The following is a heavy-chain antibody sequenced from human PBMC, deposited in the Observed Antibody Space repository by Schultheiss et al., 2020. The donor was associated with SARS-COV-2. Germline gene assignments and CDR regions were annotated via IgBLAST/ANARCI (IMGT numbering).Heavy chain of an antibody. Sequence: GGSLRLSCAASGFTFDDYAMHWVRQAPGKGLEWVSGISWNSGSIGYADSVKGRFTISRDNAKNSLYLQMNSLRAEDTALYYCAKPDVDEYYFDYWGQGTLVTVSS. CDR2: ISWNSGSI. V-gene: IGHV3-9*01. J-gene: IGHJ4*02. D-gene: IGHD5-12*01. CDR1: GFTFDDYA. CDR3: AKPDVDEYYFDY.